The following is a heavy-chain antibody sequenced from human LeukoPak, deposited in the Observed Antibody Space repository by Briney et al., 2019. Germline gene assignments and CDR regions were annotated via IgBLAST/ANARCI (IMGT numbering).Heavy chain of an antibody. CDR2: INPNSGGT. CDR3: AREEQQLVLVIDY. Sequence: GASVKVSCKASGYTFTGYYMHWVRQAPGQGLEWMGRINPNSGGTNYAQKFQGRVTMTRDTSISTAYMELSRLRSDDTAVYYCAREEQQLVLVIDYWGQGTLVTVSS. D-gene: IGHD6-13*01. J-gene: IGHJ4*02. CDR1: GYTFTGYY. V-gene: IGHV1-2*06.